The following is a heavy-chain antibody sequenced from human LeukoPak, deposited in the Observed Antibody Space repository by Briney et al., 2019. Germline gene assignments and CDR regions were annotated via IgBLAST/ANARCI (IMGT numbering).Heavy chain of an antibody. CDR2: IYPGDSDT. V-gene: IGHV5-51*01. CDR1: GYRFTNYW. J-gene: IGHJ5*02. CDR3: ARRYCSGDNCYSGAPDWFDP. D-gene: IGHD2-15*01. Sequence: GESLKISCKGSGYRFTNYWIGWVRQMPGKGLEWLGIIYPGDSDTRYSPSFQGQVTISADKSISTAYLQWSSLKASDTAIYYCARRYCSGDNCYSGAPDWFDPWGQGTLVTVSS.